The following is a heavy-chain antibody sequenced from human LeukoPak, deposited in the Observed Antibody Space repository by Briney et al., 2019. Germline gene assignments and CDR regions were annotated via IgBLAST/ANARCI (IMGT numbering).Heavy chain of an antibody. CDR2: IYNSGDT. CDR3: PRGLSHRDARDYFYNWFAP. Sequence: PSETLSLTCTVSGHSISNGNYWGWSRPPPGEGVEWIGMIYNSGDTHYKPSLKRRVIILGDKFKNKIYMRMNSVTAGDTAVYYCPRGLSHRDARDYFYNWFAPWGQGTLVTVSS. J-gene: IGHJ5*02. CDR1: GHSISNGNY. V-gene: IGHV4-38-2*02. D-gene: IGHD3-22*01.